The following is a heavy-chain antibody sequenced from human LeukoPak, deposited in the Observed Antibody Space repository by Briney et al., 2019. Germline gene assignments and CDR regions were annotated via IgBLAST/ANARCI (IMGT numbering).Heavy chain of an antibody. CDR2: IYYSGST. D-gene: IGHD3-10*01. V-gene: IGHV4-30-4*01. CDR3: AREPFKYGSGSYRAFDI. J-gene: IGHJ3*02. CDR1: GGSISSGDYY. Sequence: PLETLSLTCTVSGGSISSGDYYWSWIRQPPGKGLEWIGYIYYSGSTYYNPSLKSRVTISVDTSKNQFSLKLSSVTAADTAVYYCAREPFKYGSGSYRAFDIWGQGTMVTVSS.